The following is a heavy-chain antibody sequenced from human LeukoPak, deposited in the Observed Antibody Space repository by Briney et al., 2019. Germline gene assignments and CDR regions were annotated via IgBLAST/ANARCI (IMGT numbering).Heavy chain of an antibody. J-gene: IGHJ4*02. D-gene: IGHD1-26*01. CDR3: ASSGSYRFDY. CDR1: GFTFSSYS. V-gene: IGHV3-21*01. CDR2: ISSSSSYI. Sequence: GGSLRLSCAASGFTFSSYSMNWVRQAPGKGLEWVSSISSSSSYIYYADSVKGRFTISRDNAKNSLYLQMNSLRDEDTAVYYCASSGSYRFDYWGQGTLVTVSS.